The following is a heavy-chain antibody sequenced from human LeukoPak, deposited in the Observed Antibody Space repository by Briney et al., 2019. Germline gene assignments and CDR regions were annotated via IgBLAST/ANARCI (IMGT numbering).Heavy chain of an antibody. CDR2: LKHDGSEK. J-gene: IGHJ2*01. CDR3: ARLHYYYGSVSYFWSFDL. CDR1: GFTFSRNW. D-gene: IGHD3-10*01. V-gene: IGHV3-7*04. Sequence: PGGSLRLSCAASGFTFSRNWMTWVRQTPGKGLEWVANLKHDGSEKYVDSVKGRFAISRDSAKRSLYLQMNSLRAEDTAVYWCARLHYYYGSVSYFWSFDLCGRGTLVTVSS.